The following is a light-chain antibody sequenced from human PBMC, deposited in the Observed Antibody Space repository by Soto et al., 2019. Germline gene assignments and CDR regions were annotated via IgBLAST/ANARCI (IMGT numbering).Light chain of an antibody. CDR3: QQYNNWPLA. J-gene: IGKJ4*01. Sequence: EIVMTQSPATLSVSPGERATLSCRASQSVSSNLAWYQQKPGHTPRLLIYGASTRATGIPARFSGSGSGTEFTLTIRSLQSEDFAVYYCQQYNNWPLAFGGGTKVEIK. CDR2: GAS. CDR1: QSVSSN. V-gene: IGKV3-15*01.